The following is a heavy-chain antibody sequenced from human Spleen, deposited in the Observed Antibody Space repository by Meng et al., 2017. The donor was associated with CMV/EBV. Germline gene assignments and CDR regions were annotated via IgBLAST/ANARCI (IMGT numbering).Heavy chain of an antibody. CDR2: IYTSGST. D-gene: IGHD2-2*02. J-gene: IGHJ4*02. V-gene: IGHV4-4*07. CDR1: GGSISSYY. Sequence: SETLSLTCTVSGGSISSYYWSWIRQPAGKGLEWIGRIYTSGSTNYNPSLKSRVTMSVDTSKNQFSLKLSSVTAADTAVYYCARGYCSSTSCYTMRYWGQGTLVTVSS. CDR3: ARGYCSSTSCYTMRY.